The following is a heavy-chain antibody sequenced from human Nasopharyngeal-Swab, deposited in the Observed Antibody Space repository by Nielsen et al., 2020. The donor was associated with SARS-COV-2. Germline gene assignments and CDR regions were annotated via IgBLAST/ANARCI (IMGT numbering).Heavy chain of an antibody. Sequence: SETLSLTCAVYGGSFSGYYWSWIPQPPGKGLEWIGEIKHSGSTNYNPSLKSRVTISVDTSKNQFSLKLSSVAAADTAVYYCARVPPIAVAGKGVDVWGQGTTVTVSS. J-gene: IGHJ6*02. D-gene: IGHD6-19*01. CDR3: ARVPPIAVAGKGVDV. V-gene: IGHV4-34*01. CDR1: GGSFSGYY. CDR2: IKHSGST.